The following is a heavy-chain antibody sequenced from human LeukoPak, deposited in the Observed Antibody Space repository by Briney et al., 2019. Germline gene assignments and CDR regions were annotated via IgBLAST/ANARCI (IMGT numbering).Heavy chain of an antibody. D-gene: IGHD1-26*01. V-gene: IGHV1-69*04. CDR1: GGTFSSYA. J-gene: IGHJ2*01. CDR2: IIPILGIA. CDR3: ASTGLGYWYFDL. Sequence: SVKVSCKASGGTFSSYAISWVRQAPGQGLEWMGRIIPILGIANYAQKFQGRVTITADKSTSTAYMELSSLRSEDTAVYYCASTGLGYWYFDLWGRGTLVTVSS.